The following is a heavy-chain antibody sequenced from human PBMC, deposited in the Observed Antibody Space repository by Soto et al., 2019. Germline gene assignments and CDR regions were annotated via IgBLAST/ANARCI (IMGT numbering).Heavy chain of an antibody. CDR3: ARDLGVATIRALDYYYGMDV. D-gene: IGHD5-12*01. CDR2: IYHSGST. J-gene: IGHJ6*02. Sequence: SETLSLTCAVSGGAISSSNWWSWVRQPPGKGLEWIGEIYHSGSTNYNPSLKSRVTISVDKSKNQFSLKLSSVTAADTAVYYCARDLGVATIRALDYYYGMDVWGQGTTVTVSS. CDR1: GGAISSSNW. V-gene: IGHV4-4*02.